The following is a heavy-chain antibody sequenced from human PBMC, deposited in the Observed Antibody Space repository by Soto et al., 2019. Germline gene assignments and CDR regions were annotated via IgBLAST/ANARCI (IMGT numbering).Heavy chain of an antibody. Sequence: TGESLKISCKTSGDSFTTDWIGWLSQMPGKGLEWMGVIYPGDSITRYSPPFQGQVTISADKSISTAYLQWSSLKASDTAMYYCGTRRLSSPESSPSGQGTLVTVS. D-gene: IGHD6-25*01. V-gene: IGHV5-51*01. CDR2: IYPGDSIT. J-gene: IGHJ5*02. CDR3: GTRRLSSPESSP. CDR1: GDSFTTDW.